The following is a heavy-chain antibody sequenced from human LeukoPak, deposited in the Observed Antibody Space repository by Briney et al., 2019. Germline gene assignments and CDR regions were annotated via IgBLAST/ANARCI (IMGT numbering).Heavy chain of an antibody. CDR3: ARNVRGGATYLDY. CDR2: IYSSGTT. CDR1: GGSISNYF. Sequence: PSETLSLTCTVSGGSISNYFWTWIRQPAGKGLEWIGRIYSSGTTNYNPSLKSRVTMSVDTSKSQFSMKMTSVTAADTAVYYCARNVRGGATYLDYWGQGTLVTVSS. D-gene: IGHD1-26*01. J-gene: IGHJ4*02. V-gene: IGHV4-4*07.